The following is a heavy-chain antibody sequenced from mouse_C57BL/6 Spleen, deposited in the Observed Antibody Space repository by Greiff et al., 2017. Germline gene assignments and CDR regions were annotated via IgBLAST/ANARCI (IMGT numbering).Heavy chain of an antibody. J-gene: IGHJ2*01. Sequence: QVQLQQPGAELVRPGSSVKLSCKASGYTFTSYWMHWVKQRPIQGLEWIGNIDPSDSETHYNQKFKDKATLTVDKSSSTAYMQLSSLTSEDSAVYYCARSEDLLYYYGSSSYYFDYWGQGTTLTVSS. CDR1: GYTFTSYW. D-gene: IGHD1-1*01. V-gene: IGHV1-52*01. CDR2: IDPSDSET. CDR3: ARSEDLLYYYGSSSYYFDY.